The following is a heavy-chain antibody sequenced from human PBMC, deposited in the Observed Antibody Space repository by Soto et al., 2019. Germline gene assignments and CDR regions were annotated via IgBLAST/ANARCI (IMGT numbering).Heavy chain of an antibody. Sequence: SGPTVANPTQTLTLTCTFSGCLLSTTGVGVGWIRQPREKVLAWLAIIYWDSDKHYSPSLRSRLTITKDTTKNQVVLTMTNMDPVDTATYYCAHRGLTGTSFDYWGQGTLVTVSS. V-gene: IGHV2-5*02. D-gene: IGHD1-20*01. CDR2: IYWDSDK. J-gene: IGHJ4*02. CDR1: GCLLSTTGVG. CDR3: AHRGLTGTSFDY.